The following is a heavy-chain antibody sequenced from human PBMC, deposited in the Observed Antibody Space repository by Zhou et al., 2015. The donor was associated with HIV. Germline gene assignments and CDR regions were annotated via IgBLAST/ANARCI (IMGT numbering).Heavy chain of an antibody. Sequence: QVQLVQSGAEVKRPGSSVKVSCKASGGTLTAYGISWVRQVPGQGLEWMGGIIPIFHTVRGTQKFQGRVKITADESTSTAYLEMAGLRSDDTAIYYCAAFERAVERGYDYIWGTYRFDYWGQGTRVTVSS. V-gene: IGHV1-69*01. J-gene: IGHJ4*02. CDR3: AAFERAVERGYDYIWGTYRFDY. CDR1: GGTLTAYG. CDR2: IIPIFHTV. D-gene: IGHD3-16*02.